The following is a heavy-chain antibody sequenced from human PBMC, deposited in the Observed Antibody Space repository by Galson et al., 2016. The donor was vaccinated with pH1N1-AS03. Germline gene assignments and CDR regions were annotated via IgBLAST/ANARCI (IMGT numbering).Heavy chain of an antibody. Sequence: SLRLSCAGSGFTFSSYWMSWVRQAPGKGLEWVASIKEDGSVKYYVDSVKGRFTISRDNAKNSVYLQMNSLRADDTAVYYCASAIGAAGSAWGQGTLVTVTS. CDR2: IKEDGSVK. CDR1: GFTFSSYW. V-gene: IGHV3-7*03. J-gene: IGHJ4*02. D-gene: IGHD6-13*01. CDR3: ASAIGAAGSA.